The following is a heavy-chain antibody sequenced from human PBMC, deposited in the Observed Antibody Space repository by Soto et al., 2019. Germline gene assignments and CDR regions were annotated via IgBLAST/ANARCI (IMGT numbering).Heavy chain of an antibody. CDR3: ARQLDLDF. CDR1: GYIFTTDW. V-gene: IGHV5-51*01. Sequence: GESLKISCKASGYIFTTDWIAWLRQMPGKGLERIGIINPTDSDTRYSPSFQGQVTISADKSTSTTFLLWSCLKASDTVIYFCARQLDLDFWLHGTLVIASS. J-gene: IGHJ4*01. CDR2: INPTDSDT.